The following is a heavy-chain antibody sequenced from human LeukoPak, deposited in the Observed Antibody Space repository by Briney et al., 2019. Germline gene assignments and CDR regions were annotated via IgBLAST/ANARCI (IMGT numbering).Heavy chain of an antibody. CDR3: ARVPPTVTTPYERYYYYYGMDV. J-gene: IGHJ6*02. Sequence: GGSLRLSCAASGFTFSSYAMHWVRQAPGKGLEWVAVISYDGSNKYYADSVKGRFTISRDNSKNTLYLQMNSLRSEDTAVYYCARVPPTVTTPYERYYYYYGMDVWGQGTTVTVSS. CDR2: ISYDGSNK. D-gene: IGHD4-17*01. CDR1: GFTFSSYA. V-gene: IGHV3-30*04.